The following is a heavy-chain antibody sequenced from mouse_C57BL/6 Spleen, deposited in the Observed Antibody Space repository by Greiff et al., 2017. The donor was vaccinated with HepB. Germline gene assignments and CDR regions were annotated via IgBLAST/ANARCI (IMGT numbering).Heavy chain of an antibody. CDR3: ARDYGSSFYAMDY. CDR2: IHPNSGST. J-gene: IGHJ4*01. V-gene: IGHV1-64*01. CDR1: GYTFTSYW. Sequence: VQLQQPGAELVKPGASVKLSCKASGYTFTSYWMHWVKQRPGQGLEWIGMIHPNSGSTNYNEKFKSKATLTVDKSSSTAYMQLSSLTSEDSAVYDCARDYGSSFYAMDYWGQGTSVTVSS. D-gene: IGHD1-1*01.